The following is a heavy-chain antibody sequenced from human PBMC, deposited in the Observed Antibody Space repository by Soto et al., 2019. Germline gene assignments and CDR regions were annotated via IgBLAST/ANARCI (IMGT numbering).Heavy chain of an antibody. CDR2: INHSGST. CDR1: GGSFSGYY. J-gene: IGHJ5*02. D-gene: IGHD2-2*01. Sequence: SETLSLTCGVYGGSFSGYYWSWIRQPPGKGLEWIGEINHSGSTNYNPSLKSRVTISVDTSKNQFSLKLSSVTAADTAVYYCARAGYCSSTSCYARRNWFDPWGQGTLVTVSS. CDR3: ARAGYCSSTSCYARRNWFDP. V-gene: IGHV4-34*01.